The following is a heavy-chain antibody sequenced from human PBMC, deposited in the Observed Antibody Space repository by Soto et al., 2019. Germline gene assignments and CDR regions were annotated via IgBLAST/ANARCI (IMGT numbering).Heavy chain of an antibody. CDR3: ARDPVAGTYFDY. D-gene: IGHD6-19*01. CDR2: INAYNGNT. J-gene: IGHJ4*02. Sequence: QVQLVQSGAEVKKPGASVKVSCKASGYTFTSYGISWVRQAPGQGLEWMGWINAYNGNTNYAQKLQGXVXXXTXSSTSTAYMELRSLRSDDTAVYYCARDPVAGTYFDYWGQGTLVTVSS. CDR1: GYTFTSYG. V-gene: IGHV1-18*01.